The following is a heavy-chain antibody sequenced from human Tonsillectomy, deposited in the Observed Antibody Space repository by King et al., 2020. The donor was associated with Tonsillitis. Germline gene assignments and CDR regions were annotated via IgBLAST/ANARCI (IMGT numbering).Heavy chain of an antibody. CDR3: AKFPGRLATLGGGPDY. CDR1: GFTFSSYG. D-gene: IGHD5-24*01. Sequence: VQLVESGGGVVQPGGSLRPSCAASGFTFSSYGMHWVRQAPGKGLEWVAFIRYDGSNKYYADSVKGRFTISRDNSKNTLYLQMNRLRDEETAVYYCAKFPGRLATLGGGPDYWGQGTLVPVAS. J-gene: IGHJ4*02. CDR2: IRYDGSNK. V-gene: IGHV3-30*02.